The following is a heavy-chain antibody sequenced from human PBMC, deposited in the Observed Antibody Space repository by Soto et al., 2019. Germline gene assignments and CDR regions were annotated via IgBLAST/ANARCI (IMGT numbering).Heavy chain of an antibody. CDR3: ARDGYCSSTSCYYGTVDP. D-gene: IGHD2-2*03. Sequence: QVQLVESGGGVVQPGRSLRLSCAASGFTFSSYGMHWVRQAPGKGLEWVAVIWYDGSNKYYADSVKGRFTISRDNSKNTLYLQMNSLRAEDTAVYYCARDGYCSSTSCYYGTVDPWGQGTLVTVSS. CDR2: IWYDGSNK. V-gene: IGHV3-33*01. J-gene: IGHJ5*02. CDR1: GFTFSSYG.